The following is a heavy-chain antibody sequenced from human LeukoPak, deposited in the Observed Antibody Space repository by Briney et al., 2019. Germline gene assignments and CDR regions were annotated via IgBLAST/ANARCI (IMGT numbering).Heavy chain of an antibody. J-gene: IGHJ6*03. D-gene: IGHD3-10*01. CDR3: ARGAYYYGSGGSWYYYYYMDV. CDR1: GGTFSSYA. CDR2: IIPIFGTA. V-gene: IGHV1-69*05. Sequence: SVKVSCKASGGTFSSYAISWVRQAPGQGLEWMGGIIPIFGTANYAQKFQGRVTITTDESTSTAYMELSSLRSEDTAVYYCARGAYYYGSGGSWYYYYYMDVWGKGTTVTVSS.